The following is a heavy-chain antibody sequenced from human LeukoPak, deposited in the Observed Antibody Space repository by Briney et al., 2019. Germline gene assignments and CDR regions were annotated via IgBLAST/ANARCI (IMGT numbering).Heavy chain of an antibody. CDR1: GGSISTYD. D-gene: IGHD6-13*01. CDR2: IYYTGRT. J-gene: IGHJ4*02. CDR3: ARDRPGGSSLDY. Sequence: SETLSLTCTVSGGSISTYDWTWIRQPAGKGLEWIGYIYYTGRTDYNPSLKSRVTISVDASNNQFSLKLSSVTAADTAVYYCARDRPGGSSLDYWGQGTLVTVSS. V-gene: IGHV4-59*01.